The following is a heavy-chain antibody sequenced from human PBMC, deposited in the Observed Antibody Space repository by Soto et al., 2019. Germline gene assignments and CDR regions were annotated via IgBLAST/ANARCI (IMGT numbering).Heavy chain of an antibody. Sequence: QITLRESGPTLVQPTQTLTLTCTLSGVSLSTSGEGVGWIRQPPGKALEWLALIYWDDDKRFSPSLKSRLPLTSHISNNQVVMTMTDMAPEDPAIYYCAPRQRTVVVGAPFDPWGQGYQVTVSS. CDR3: APRQRTVVVGAPFDP. J-gene: IGHJ5*02. CDR1: GVSLSTSGEG. CDR2: IYWDDDK. D-gene: IGHD2-15*01. V-gene: IGHV2-5*02.